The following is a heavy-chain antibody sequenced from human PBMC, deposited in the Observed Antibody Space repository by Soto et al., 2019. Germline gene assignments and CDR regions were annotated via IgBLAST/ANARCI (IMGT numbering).Heavy chain of an antibody. CDR1: GFTFSSYA. CDR3: AKDRWYYYDSSGYYGDAFDI. J-gene: IGHJ3*02. V-gene: IGHV3-23*01. Sequence: PGGSLRLSCAASGFTFSSYAMSWVRQAPGKGLEWVSAISGSGGSTYYADSVKGRFTISRDNSKNTLYLQMNSLRAEDTAVYYCAKDRWYYYDSSGYYGDAFDIWGQGTMVXVSS. CDR2: ISGSGGST. D-gene: IGHD3-22*01.